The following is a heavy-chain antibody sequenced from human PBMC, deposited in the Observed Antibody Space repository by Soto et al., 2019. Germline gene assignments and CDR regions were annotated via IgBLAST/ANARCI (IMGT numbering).Heavy chain of an antibody. J-gene: IGHJ3*02. Sequence: GGSLRLSCAASGFTFSDYYMSWIRQAPGKGLEWVSYISSSSSYTNYADSVKGRFTISRDNAKNSLDLQLNSLRAEDTAVYYCARPLPYPIAVAAHPDPFDIWGQGAMVTVS. CDR3: ARPLPYPIAVAAHPDPFDI. CDR2: ISSSSSYT. V-gene: IGHV3-11*06. D-gene: IGHD6-19*01. CDR1: GFTFSDYY.